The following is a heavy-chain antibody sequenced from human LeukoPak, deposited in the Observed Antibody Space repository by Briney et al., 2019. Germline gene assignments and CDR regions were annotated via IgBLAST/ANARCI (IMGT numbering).Heavy chain of an antibody. J-gene: IGHJ4*02. CDR3: AKETDGSGSYYNYFDY. Sequence: PGGSLRLSCAASGFTFSSYGMHWVRQAPGKGLEWVTVISYDGSNKYYADSVKGRFTISRDNSKNTLYLQMNSLRAEDTAVYYCAKETDGSGSYYNYFDYWGQGTLVTVSS. CDR2: ISYDGSNK. V-gene: IGHV3-30*18. CDR1: GFTFSSYG. D-gene: IGHD3-10*01.